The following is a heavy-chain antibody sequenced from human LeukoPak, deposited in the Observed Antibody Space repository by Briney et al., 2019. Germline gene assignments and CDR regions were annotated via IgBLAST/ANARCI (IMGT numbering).Heavy chain of an antibody. J-gene: IGHJ5*02. D-gene: IGHD6-13*01. Sequence: GGSLRLSCAASGFTFSSHSINWVRQAPGKGLEWVSSISSSSSYIYYADSVKGRFTISRDNAKDSLYLQMNSLRAEDTAVYYCARVSSSWNEDWFDPWGQGTLVTVSS. CDR3: ARVSSSWNEDWFDP. CDR1: GFTFSSHS. CDR2: ISSSSSYI. V-gene: IGHV3-21*01.